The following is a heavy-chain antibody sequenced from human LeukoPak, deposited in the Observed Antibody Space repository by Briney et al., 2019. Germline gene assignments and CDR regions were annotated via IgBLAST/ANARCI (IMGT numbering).Heavy chain of an antibody. Sequence: SETLSLTCTVSGGSISSYYWSWIRQPPGKGLEWIGYIYYSGSTNYNPSLKSRVTISVDTSKNQFSLNLSSVTAADTAVYYCARGSGRSRFDPWGQGTLVTVSS. CDR3: ARGSGRSRFDP. CDR2: IYYSGST. D-gene: IGHD1-26*01. J-gene: IGHJ5*02. CDR1: GGSISSYY. V-gene: IGHV4-59*01.